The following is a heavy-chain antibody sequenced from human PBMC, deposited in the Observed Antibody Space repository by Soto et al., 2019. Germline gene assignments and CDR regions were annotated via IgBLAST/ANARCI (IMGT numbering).Heavy chain of an antibody. CDR3: ARVGYSSSWVDY. D-gene: IGHD6-13*01. CDR2: IYYSGST. J-gene: IGHJ4*02. CDR1: GGSISSYY. Sequence: SETLSLTCTVPGGSISSYYWSWIRQPPGKGLEWIGYIYYSGSTNYNPSLKSRVTISVDTSKNQFSLKLSSVTAADTAVYYCARVGYSSSWVDYWGQGTLVTVSS. V-gene: IGHV4-59*01.